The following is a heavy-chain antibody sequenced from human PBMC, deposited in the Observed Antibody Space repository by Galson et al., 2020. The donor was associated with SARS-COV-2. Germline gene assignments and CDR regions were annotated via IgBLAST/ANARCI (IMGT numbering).Heavy chain of an antibody. D-gene: IGHD2-21*02. J-gene: IGHJ4*02. CDR1: GGTFSSYA. V-gene: IGHV1-69*13. CDR3: ARDMGYCGGDCFGPFDY. Sequence: SVKVSCKASGGTFSSYAISWVRQAPGQGLEWMGGIIPIFGTANYAQKFQGRATITADESTSTAYMELSSLRSEDTAVYYCARDMGYCGGDCFGPFDYWGQGTLVTVSS. CDR2: IIPIFGTA.